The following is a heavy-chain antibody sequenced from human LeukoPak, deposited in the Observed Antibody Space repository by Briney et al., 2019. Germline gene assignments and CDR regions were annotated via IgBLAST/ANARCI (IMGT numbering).Heavy chain of an antibody. CDR1: GFTFSSYA. CDR3: AKDCSSGSYMPYCMDV. CDR2: ISGSGGST. V-gene: IGHV3-23*01. D-gene: IGHD6-25*01. Sequence: PGGSLRLSCAASGFTFSSYAMSWVRQAPGKGLEWVSAISGSGGSTYYADSVKGRFTISRDNSKNTLYLQMNSLRAEDTAVYYCAKDCSSGSYMPYCMDVWGKGTTVTISS. J-gene: IGHJ6*03.